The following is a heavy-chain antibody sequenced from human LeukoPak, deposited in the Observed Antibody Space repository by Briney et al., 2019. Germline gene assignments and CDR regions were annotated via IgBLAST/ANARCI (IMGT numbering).Heavy chain of an antibody. J-gene: IGHJ4*02. CDR1: GYTFTGYY. CDR2: ISPNSGGT. D-gene: IGHD6-13*01. V-gene: IGHV1-2*02. Sequence: GASVKVSRKASGYTFTGYYIHRVRQAPGQALEWMGWISPNSGGTNYVQKFQGRVTMTRDTSISTAYMELTRLTSDDTAMYYCARAGEEYTSTWYGAYWGQGTLVTVSS. CDR3: ARAGEEYTSTWYGAY.